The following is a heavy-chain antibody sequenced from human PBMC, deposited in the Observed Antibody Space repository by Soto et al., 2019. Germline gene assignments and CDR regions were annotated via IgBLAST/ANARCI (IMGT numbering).Heavy chain of an antibody. CDR1: GGTFSSYA. CDR2: IIPIFGTA. J-gene: IGHJ5*02. D-gene: IGHD2-15*01. V-gene: IGHV1-69*06. Sequence: QVQLVQSGAEVKKPGSSVKVSCKASGGTFSSYAISWVRQAPGQGLEWMGGIIPIFGTANYAQKFQGRVTITADKSTSTAYMELSSLRSEDTAVYCCAGDCSGGSCYFRDWFDPWGQGTLVTVSS. CDR3: AGDCSGGSCYFRDWFDP.